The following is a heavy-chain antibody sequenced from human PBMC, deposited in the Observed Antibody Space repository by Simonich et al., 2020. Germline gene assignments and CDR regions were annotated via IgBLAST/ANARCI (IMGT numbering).Heavy chain of an antibody. CDR3: ASGWDWGFSHMSDY. CDR1: GYTFTGYY. J-gene: IGHJ4*02. D-gene: IGHD7-27*01. V-gene: IGHV1-2*06. Sequence: HVQLVQSGAEVKKPGASVKVSCKASGYTFTGYYMHWVRQAPGKGLGGMGRINPNSGGTNYAQKFQGRVTMTRDTSISTAYMELSRLRSDDTAVYYCASGWDWGFSHMSDYWGQGTLVTVSS. CDR2: INPNSGGT.